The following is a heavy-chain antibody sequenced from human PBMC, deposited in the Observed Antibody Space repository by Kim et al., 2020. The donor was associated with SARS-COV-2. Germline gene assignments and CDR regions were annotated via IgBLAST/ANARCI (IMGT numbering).Heavy chain of an antibody. J-gene: IGHJ6*02. Sequence: GGSLRLSCAASGFTFSSYGMHWVRQAPGKGLEWVAVIWYDGSNKYYADSVKGRFTISRDNSKNTLYLQMNSLRAEDTAVYYCAKDLGSSGHPVYGMDVWGQGTTVTVSS. D-gene: IGHD6-19*01. CDR1: GFTFSSYG. CDR2: IWYDGSNK. V-gene: IGHV3-33*06. CDR3: AKDLGSSGHPVYGMDV.